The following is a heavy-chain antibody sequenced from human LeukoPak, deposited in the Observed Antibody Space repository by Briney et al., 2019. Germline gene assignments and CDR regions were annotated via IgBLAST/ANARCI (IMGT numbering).Heavy chain of an antibody. J-gene: IGHJ4*02. CDR2: IYPGDSDT. Sequence: GESLKISCQGSGYSFTNYWIAWVRQMPGKSLEWIGVIYPGDSDTRYSQSLQGQVTISADKSIGTAYLQWSSLGASDTAMYYCARQDGYGIYYFDHWGQGTLVTVSS. CDR3: ARQDGYGIYYFDH. CDR1: GYSFTNYW. D-gene: IGHD5-24*01. V-gene: IGHV5-51*01.